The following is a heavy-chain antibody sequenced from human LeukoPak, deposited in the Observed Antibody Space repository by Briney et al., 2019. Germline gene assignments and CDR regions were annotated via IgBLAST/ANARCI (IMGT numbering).Heavy chain of an antibody. V-gene: IGHV3-11*06. CDR1: GFTFSDYY. J-gene: IGHJ4*02. CDR2: IHSSSAYT. Sequence: GGSLRLSCAASGFTFSDYYMNWFRQAPGKGLEWVSYIHSSSAYTNYADSVKGRFTISRDNAKNSLYLQMNSLRAEDTAVYYCARTGDYESFDYWGQGTLVTVSS. D-gene: IGHD4-17*01. CDR3: ARTGDYESFDY.